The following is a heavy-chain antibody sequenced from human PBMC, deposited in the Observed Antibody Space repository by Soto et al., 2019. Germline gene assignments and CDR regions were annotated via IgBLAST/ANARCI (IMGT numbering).Heavy chain of an antibody. CDR1: GGTFSSYA. V-gene: IGHV1-69*13. CDR2: IIPIFGTA. J-gene: IGHJ4*02. CDR3: AYASPTLWYYFDY. Sequence: GASVKVSFKASGGTFSSYAISWLRQAPGRGLEWMGEIIPIFGTANYAQKFQGRVTITADESTSTAYMELSSLRSEDAAVYYCAYASPTLWYYFDYWGQGTLVTVSS. D-gene: IGHD2-8*02.